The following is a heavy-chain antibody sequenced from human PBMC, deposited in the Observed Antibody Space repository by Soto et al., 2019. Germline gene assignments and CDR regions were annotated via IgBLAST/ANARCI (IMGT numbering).Heavy chain of an antibody. J-gene: IGHJ4*02. D-gene: IGHD4-17*01. V-gene: IGHV4-59*01. CDR3: AREGSDYGEYYFDY. CDR1: GGSISSYY. Sequence: PSETLSITCTVSGGSISSYYWSWIRQPPGKGLEWIGYIYYSGSTNYNPSLKSRVTISVDTSKNQFSLKLSSVTAADTAVYYCAREGSDYGEYYFDYWGQGTLVTVSS. CDR2: IYYSGST.